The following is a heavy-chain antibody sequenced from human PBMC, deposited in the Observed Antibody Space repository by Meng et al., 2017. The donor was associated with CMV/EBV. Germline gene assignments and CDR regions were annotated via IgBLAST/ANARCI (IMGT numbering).Heavy chain of an antibody. D-gene: IGHD7-27*01. CDR1: GGSVSSGSFC. CDR2: IYYSGST. V-gene: IGHV4-61*01. Sequence: TVSGGSVSSGSFCWGWIRQPPGKGLEWIGYIYYSGSTNCNPSIKSRVTISVDTSKNQFSLKLSSVTAADTAVYYCARVVLGTGGFDYWGQGTLVTVSS. CDR3: ARVVLGTGGFDY. J-gene: IGHJ4*02.